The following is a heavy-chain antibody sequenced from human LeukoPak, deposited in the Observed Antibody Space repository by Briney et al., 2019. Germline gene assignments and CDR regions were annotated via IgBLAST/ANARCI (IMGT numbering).Heavy chain of an antibody. CDR1: GGSISSSSYY. D-gene: IGHD3-10*01. J-gene: IGHJ4*02. CDR3: ARCHLRGYFDN. CDR2: IYYRGDT. Sequence: PSETLPLTCTVSGGSISSSSYYWGWIRQPPGKGLEWIGSIYYRGDTYYNPSLESRVTISVETSTNQFSLKLSSVTAADTAVYYCARCHLRGYFDNWGQGTLVTVSS. V-gene: IGHV4-39*01.